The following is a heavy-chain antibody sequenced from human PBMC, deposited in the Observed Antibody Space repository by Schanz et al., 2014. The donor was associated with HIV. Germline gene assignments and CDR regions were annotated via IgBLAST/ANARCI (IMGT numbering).Heavy chain of an antibody. J-gene: IGHJ6*02. CDR1: GFTFSSYG. CDR3: ARGEAITYYYHYYGMDV. V-gene: IGHV3-30*03. D-gene: IGHD1-20*01. Sequence: QVHLVESGGGVVQPGRSLRLSCAASGFTFSSYGMHWVRQAPGKGLEWVAIISYDGSNKNYGDSVKGRFTISRDNSKKTLYLQMNSLRAEDTAVYYCARGEAITYYYHYYGMDVWGQGTTVTVSS. CDR2: ISYDGSNK.